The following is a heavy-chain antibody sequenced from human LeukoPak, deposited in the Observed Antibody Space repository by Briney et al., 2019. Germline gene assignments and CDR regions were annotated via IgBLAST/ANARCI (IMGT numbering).Heavy chain of an antibody. J-gene: IGHJ4*02. CDR2: ISYDGSNT. CDR1: GITFSSYG. CDR3: GRSFASYFDH. Sequence: PGGSLRLSCAASGITFSSYGMHWVRQAPGKGLEWVAVISYDGSNTYYADSVKGRFTLSRDNSKNTLSLQMNSLRAEDTAVYYCGRSFASYFDHWGQGTLVTVSS. V-gene: IGHV3-30*03.